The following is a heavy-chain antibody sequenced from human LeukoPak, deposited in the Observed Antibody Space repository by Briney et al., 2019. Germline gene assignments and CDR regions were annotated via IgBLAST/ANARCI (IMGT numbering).Heavy chain of an antibody. CDR2: IRYDGSNK. CDR1: GFTFSSYA. D-gene: IGHD2-2*01. Sequence: GGSLRLSCAASGFTFSSYAMHWVRQAPGKGLEWVAFIRYDGSNKYYADSVKGRFTISRDNSKNTLYLQMNTLRAEDTAVYYCAKDRQISTRSYYMDVWGTGTTVTVSS. CDR3: AKDRQISTRSYYMDV. J-gene: IGHJ6*03. V-gene: IGHV3-30*02.